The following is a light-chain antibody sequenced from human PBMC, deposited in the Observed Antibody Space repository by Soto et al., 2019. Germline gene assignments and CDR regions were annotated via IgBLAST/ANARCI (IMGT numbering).Light chain of an antibody. J-gene: IGKJ1*01. V-gene: IGKV1-5*01. CDR2: DAS. CDR1: QSISSW. CDR3: QHYNSYSEA. Sequence: DIPMIQSPSTLSASVGDRVTITCRASQSISSWLAWYQQKPGKAPKLLIYDASSLESGVPSRFSGSGSGTEFTLTISSLQPDDFATYYCQHYNSYSEAFGQGTMADIK.